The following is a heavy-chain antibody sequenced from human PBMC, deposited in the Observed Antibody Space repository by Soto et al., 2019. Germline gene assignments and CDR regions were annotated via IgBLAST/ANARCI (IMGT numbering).Heavy chain of an antibody. CDR3: AKEYTAWPLAYGLDV. CDR1: GFTFSTYS. CDR2: ISSRSDI. Sequence: GGSLRLSCVGSGFTFSTYSINWVRQAPGKGLEWASSISSRSDIYYADSVKGRFTISRDNAKNSVSLQMNSLRAEDTAVYYCAKEYTAWPLAYGLDVWGQGTTVTVSS. J-gene: IGHJ6*02. D-gene: IGHD2-2*02. V-gene: IGHV3-21*01.